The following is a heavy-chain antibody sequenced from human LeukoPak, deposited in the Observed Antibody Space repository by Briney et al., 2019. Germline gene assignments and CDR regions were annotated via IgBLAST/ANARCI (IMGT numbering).Heavy chain of an antibody. J-gene: IGHJ6*02. CDR3: AKALIPAALHYGMDV. Sequence: PGGSLRLSCAASGFTFSSYAMNWVRQAPGKGLEWVSAIRATDYSTYYADSVKGRFTISRDNFKNTLYLQMNSLRAEDTAVYYCAKALIPAALHYGMDVWGQGTTVTVYS. CDR2: IRATDYST. CDR1: GFTFSSYA. D-gene: IGHD2-2*01. V-gene: IGHV3-23*01.